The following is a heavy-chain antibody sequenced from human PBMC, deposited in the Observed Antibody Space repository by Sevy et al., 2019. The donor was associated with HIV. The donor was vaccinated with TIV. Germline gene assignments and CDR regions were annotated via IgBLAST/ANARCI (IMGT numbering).Heavy chain of an antibody. D-gene: IGHD3-3*01. CDR3: AKDSPLRFLEWLETNWFDP. CDR1: GFTFSSYA. CDR2: ISGSGGST. J-gene: IGHJ5*02. V-gene: IGHV3-23*01. Sequence: GGSLRLSCAASGFTFSSYAMSWVRQAPGKGLEWVSAISGSGGSTYYADSVKRRFTISRDNSKNTLYLQMNSLRAEDTAVYYCAKDSPLRFLEWLETNWFDPWGQGTLVTVSS.